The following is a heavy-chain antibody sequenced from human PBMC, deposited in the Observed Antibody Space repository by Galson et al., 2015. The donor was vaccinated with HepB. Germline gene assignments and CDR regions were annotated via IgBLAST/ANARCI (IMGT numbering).Heavy chain of an antibody. D-gene: IGHD3-10*01. CDR3: AREEGSGSYYASNWFDP. Sequence: LSLTCTASGGSISSYYWSWIRQPPGKGLEWIGYIYYSGSTNYNPSLKSRVTISVDTSKNQFSLKLSSVTAADTAVYYCAREEGSGSYYASNWFDPWGQGTLVTVSS. CDR1: GGSISSYY. J-gene: IGHJ5*02. CDR2: IYYSGST. V-gene: IGHV4-59*01.